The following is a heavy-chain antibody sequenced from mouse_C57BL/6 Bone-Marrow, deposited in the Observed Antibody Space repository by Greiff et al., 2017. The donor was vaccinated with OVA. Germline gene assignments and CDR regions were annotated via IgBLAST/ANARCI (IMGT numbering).Heavy chain of an antibody. Sequence: DVKLQESGGGLVQPGGSLKLSCAASGFTFSDYYMYWVRQTPEKRLEWVAYISNGGGSTYYPDTVKGRFTISRDNAKNTLYLQMSRLKSEDTAMYYCARPGYSNYLYAMDYWGQGTSVTVSS. CDR1: GFTFSDYY. V-gene: IGHV5-12*01. CDR3: ARPGYSNYLYAMDY. D-gene: IGHD2-5*01. CDR2: ISNGGGST. J-gene: IGHJ4*01.